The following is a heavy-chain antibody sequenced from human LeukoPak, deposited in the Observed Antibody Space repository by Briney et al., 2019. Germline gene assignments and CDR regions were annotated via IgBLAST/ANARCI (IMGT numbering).Heavy chain of an antibody. CDR2: IYNSGST. CDR3: ARDGGYCSGGTCDHDAFDI. V-gene: IGHV3-53*01. Sequence: TGGSLRLSCAASGFTVSSNHMSWVRQAPGKGLEWVSLIYNSGSTYYADSVKGRFTISRDNSRNTLYLQMNSLRADDTAVYYCARDGGYCSGGTCDHDAFDIWGQGTMVTVSS. CDR1: GFTVSSNH. J-gene: IGHJ3*02. D-gene: IGHD2-15*01.